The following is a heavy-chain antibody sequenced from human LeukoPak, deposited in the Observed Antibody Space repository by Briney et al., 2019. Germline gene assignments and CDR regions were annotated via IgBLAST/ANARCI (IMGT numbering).Heavy chain of an antibody. D-gene: IGHD3-16*01. CDR2: IKSKIDGCTT. CDR3: TADTPDGNAYPADY. CDR1: GFTFSNAW. J-gene: IGHJ4*02. V-gene: IGHV3-15*01. Sequence: GGSLRLSCAASGFTFSNAWMSWVRQAPGKGLEWVGRIKSKIDGCTTDYAAPVKGKFIISRDDSENTLYLQMNSLKTEDTAVYYCTADTPDGNAYPADYWGQGTLVTVSS.